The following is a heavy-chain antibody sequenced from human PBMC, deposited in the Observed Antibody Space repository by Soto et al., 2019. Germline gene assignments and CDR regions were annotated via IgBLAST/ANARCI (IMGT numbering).Heavy chain of an antibody. Sequence: GGSLRLSCAASGFTFSSYAMTWVRQAPGKGLEWVSAIGLSGASTYYADSVKGRFTISRDNSKNTLYLHMNSLRVEDTAVYYCAKDEQGVIPDFFDCWGQGTLVTVSS. V-gene: IGHV3-23*01. D-gene: IGHD2-2*02. J-gene: IGHJ4*02. CDR1: GFTFSSYA. CDR2: IGLSGAST. CDR3: AKDEQGVIPDFFDC.